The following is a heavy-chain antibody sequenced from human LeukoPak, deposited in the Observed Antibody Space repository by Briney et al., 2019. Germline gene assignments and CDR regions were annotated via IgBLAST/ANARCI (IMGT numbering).Heavy chain of an antibody. D-gene: IGHD2-15*01. CDR2: IYYSGST. Sequence: SETLSLTCTVSGGSINSSNYYWGWIRQPPGKGLEWIETIYYSGSTYYNPSLKSRVTISIDTSKNQFSLKLSSVTAADTAMYYCARVYCSGASCYHSRGYFDPWGQGTLVTVSS. CDR3: ARVYCSGASCYHSRGYFDP. V-gene: IGHV4-39*07. CDR1: GGSINSSNYY. J-gene: IGHJ5*02.